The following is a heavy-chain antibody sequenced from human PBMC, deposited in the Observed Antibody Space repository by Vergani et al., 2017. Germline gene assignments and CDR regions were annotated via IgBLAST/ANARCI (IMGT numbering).Heavy chain of an antibody. CDR2: FYTGGGT. CDR3: ARDPLYSTTWPFLLLDMDV. CDR1: GGSISSGSYY. Sequence: QVQLQESGPGLVRPSQTLSLTCTVSGGSISSGSYYWSWFRQPPGKGLEWIGRFYTGGGTSYTPSLKSRVTISVDTSKNQFSLQLSSVTAADTAVYYCARDPLYSTTWPFLLLDMDVWGQGTTVTVSS. D-gene: IGHD6-13*01. J-gene: IGHJ6*02. V-gene: IGHV4-61*02.